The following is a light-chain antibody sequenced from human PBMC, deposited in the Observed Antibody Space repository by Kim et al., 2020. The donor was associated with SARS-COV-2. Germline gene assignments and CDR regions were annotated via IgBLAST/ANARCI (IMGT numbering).Light chain of an antibody. CDR3: QQYNTWPS. Sequence: ETVMTQSPATLSVSPGERATLSCRASQSVSSNLAWYQQKPGQAPRLLIYGASTRATGIPATFSGSGSGTEFTLTISSLQSEDFAVYYCQQYNTWPSFGQGTKVEIK. CDR1: QSVSSN. CDR2: GAS. J-gene: IGKJ1*01. V-gene: IGKV3D-15*01.